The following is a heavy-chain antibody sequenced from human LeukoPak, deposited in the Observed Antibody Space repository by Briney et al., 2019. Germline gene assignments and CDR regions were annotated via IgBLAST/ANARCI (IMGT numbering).Heavy chain of an antibody. CDR1: GVSVGGYY. Sequence: SETLSLTCAVHGVSVGGYYWSWIRQSPGKGLEWIGEIRSGYTNYNPSLKTRVTISADTSENQLSLRLTSVTAAHTAVYYCARMRCGHTDNRCYNYWGQGTLVTVSS. D-gene: IGHD2-2*02. CDR3: ARMRCGHTDNRCYNY. J-gene: IGHJ4*02. CDR2: IRSGYT. V-gene: IGHV4-34*01.